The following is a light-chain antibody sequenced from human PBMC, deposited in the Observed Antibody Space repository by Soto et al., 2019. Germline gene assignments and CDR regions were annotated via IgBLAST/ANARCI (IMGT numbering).Light chain of an antibody. CDR1: QSVSSD. CDR3: QQRSNWPPIT. Sequence: EIVMTPSPAPLPVSPGERAPLSRRASQSVSSDLAWYQQKPGQAHRLLISDASNRATGIPARFSGSGSGTAFTLTISSLEAEDFAVYYCQQRSNWPPITFGQGTRLEI. J-gene: IGKJ5*01. CDR2: DAS. V-gene: IGKV3-11*01.